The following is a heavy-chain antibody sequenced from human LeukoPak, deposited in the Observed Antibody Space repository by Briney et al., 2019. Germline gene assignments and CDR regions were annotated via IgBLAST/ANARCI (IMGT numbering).Heavy chain of an antibody. Sequence: GGSLRLSCAAAGFTFSSYWMHWVRQAPGKGLVWVSRINSDGSSITYADSVRGRFTISRDNAKDTLYLQMNSLRVEDTAVYYCAREGRVSGYDFDCWGQGTLVTVSS. CDR1: GFTFSSYW. CDR2: INSDGSSI. D-gene: IGHD5-12*01. V-gene: IGHV3-74*03. CDR3: AREGRVSGYDFDC. J-gene: IGHJ4*02.